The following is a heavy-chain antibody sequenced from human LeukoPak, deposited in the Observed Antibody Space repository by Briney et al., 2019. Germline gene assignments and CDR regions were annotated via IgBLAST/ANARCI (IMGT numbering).Heavy chain of an antibody. V-gene: IGHV1-46*01. D-gene: IGHD1-7*01. CDR3: ARGYEGWNYRKPFDY. J-gene: IGHJ4*02. CDR1: GYTFTSYY. Sequence: PGASVKVSCKASGYTFTSYYMHWVRQAPGQGLEWMGIINPSGGSTSYAQKFQGRVTMTRDTSTSTVYMELSSLRSEDTAVYYCARGYEGWNYRKPFDYWGQGTLVTVSS. CDR2: INPSGGST.